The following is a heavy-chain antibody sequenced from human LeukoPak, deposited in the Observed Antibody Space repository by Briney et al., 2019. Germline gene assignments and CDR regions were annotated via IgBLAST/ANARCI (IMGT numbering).Heavy chain of an antibody. CDR3: ATEKIYGSGYYYFDY. V-gene: IGHV1-18*01. CDR1: GYAFTSYG. D-gene: IGHD3-22*01. CDR2: ISAYNGNT. J-gene: IGHJ4*02. Sequence: ASVKVSCKASGYAFTSYGISWVRQAPGQGLEWMGWISAYNGNTNYAQKVQGRVTMTTDTSTSTAYMELRSLRSDDTGVYYCATEKIYGSGYYYFDYWGQGTLVTVSS.